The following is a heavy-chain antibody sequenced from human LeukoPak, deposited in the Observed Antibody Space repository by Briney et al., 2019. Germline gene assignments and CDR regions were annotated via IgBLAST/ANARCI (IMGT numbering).Heavy chain of an antibody. CDR2: ISAYNGNT. Sequence: ASVKVSCKASGYTFTSYGISWVRQAPGLGLEWMGWISAYNGNTNYAQKLQGRVTMTTDTSTSTAYMELRSLRSDDTAVYYCARAGEIHQEDNWFDPWGQGTLVTVSS. CDR1: GYTFTSYG. CDR3: ARAGEIHQEDNWFDP. J-gene: IGHJ5*02. D-gene: IGHD1-26*01. V-gene: IGHV1-18*01.